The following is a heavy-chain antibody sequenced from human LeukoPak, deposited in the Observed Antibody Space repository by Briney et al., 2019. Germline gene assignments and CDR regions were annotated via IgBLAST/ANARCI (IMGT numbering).Heavy chain of an antibody. CDR2: FDPEDGET. V-gene: IGHV1-24*01. CDR3: ATLPPLVPAGPADAFDI. CDR1: GYTLTELS. J-gene: IGHJ3*02. D-gene: IGHD2-2*01. Sequence: ASVKVSCKVSGYTLTELSMHWVRQAPGKGLEWMGGFDPEDGETIYAQKFQGRVTMTEDTSTDTACMELSSLRSEDTAVYYCATLPPLVPAGPADAFDIWGQGTMVTVSS.